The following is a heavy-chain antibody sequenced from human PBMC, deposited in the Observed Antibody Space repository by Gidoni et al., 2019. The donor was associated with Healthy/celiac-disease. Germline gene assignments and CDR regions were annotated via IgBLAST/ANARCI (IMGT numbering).Heavy chain of an antibody. V-gene: IGHV1-69*01. CDR3: ARDIYPYGDYGQRGFDY. Sequence: QVQLVQSGAAVKKPGSSVKVSCKASGGTFRSYSISWVRQAPGQGLEWMGGIIPIFGTANYAQKFQGRVTITADESTSTAYMELSSLRSEDTAVYYCARDIYPYGDYGQRGFDYWGQGTLVTVSS. J-gene: IGHJ4*02. CDR2: IIPIFGTA. D-gene: IGHD4-17*01. CDR1: GGTFRSYS.